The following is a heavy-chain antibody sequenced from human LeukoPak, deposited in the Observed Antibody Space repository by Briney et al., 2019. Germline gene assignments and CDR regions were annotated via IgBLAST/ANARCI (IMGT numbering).Heavy chain of an antibody. J-gene: IGHJ2*01. CDR1: GGSISSGGYY. Sequence: SQTLSLTCTVSGGSISSGGYYWSWIRQHPGKGLEWIGYIYHSGSTYYNPSLKSRVTTSVDTSKNQFSLELSSVTAADTAVYYCARGRSGTTVTTSWDFDLWGRGTLVTVSS. CDR2: IYHSGST. CDR3: ARGRSGTTVTTSWDFDL. V-gene: IGHV4-31*03. D-gene: IGHD4-17*01.